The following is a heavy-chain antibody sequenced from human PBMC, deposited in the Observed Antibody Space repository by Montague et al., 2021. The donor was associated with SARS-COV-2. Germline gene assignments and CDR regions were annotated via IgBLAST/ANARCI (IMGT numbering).Heavy chain of an antibody. V-gene: IGHV4-38-2*02. J-gene: IGHJ5*01. Sequence: ETLSLTCSVAGYSISSGYFGGWIRQPPGKGLEWIGAVYDGGFTXYNPALKSRLTMSLDTAKNQFSLRLSSVTAADTAIYYCARAYCGGDCNYLYIWFDSWGQGALVTVSS. CDR1: GYSISSGYF. CDR2: VYDGGFT. D-gene: IGHD2-21*01. CDR3: ARAYCGGDCNYLYIWFDS.